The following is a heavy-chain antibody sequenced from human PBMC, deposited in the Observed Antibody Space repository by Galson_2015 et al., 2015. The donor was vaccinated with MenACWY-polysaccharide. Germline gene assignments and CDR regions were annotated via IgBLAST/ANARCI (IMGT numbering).Heavy chain of an antibody. D-gene: IGHD2-2*01. CDR3: ARGGLPGAMDL. CDR2: MNQDGSVK. CDR1: GFSFNNHW. J-gene: IGHJ5*02. Sequence: SLRLSCAASGFSFNNHWMNWVRQAPGKGLGWVANMNQDGSVKYYIDSVKGRFTISRDNAKNSLSLQMNRLRGDDTAVCYCARGGLPGAMDLWGQGTLVTVSS. V-gene: IGHV3-7*01.